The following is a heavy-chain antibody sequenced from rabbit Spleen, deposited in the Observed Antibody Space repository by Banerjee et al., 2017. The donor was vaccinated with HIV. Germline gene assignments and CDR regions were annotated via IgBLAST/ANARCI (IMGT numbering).Heavy chain of an antibody. CDR3: ARFWGL. V-gene: IGHV1S45*01. CDR1: GFSFSSNW. CDR2: IDTSDGDT. D-gene: IGHD3-1*01. J-gene: IGHJ4*01. Sequence: LEESGGGLVKPGGTLTLTCTVSGFSFSSNWICWVRQAPGKGLEWIACIDTSDGDTDYANWPKGRFTISKTSSTTVTLQMTSLTAADTATYFCARFWGLWGPGTLVTVS.